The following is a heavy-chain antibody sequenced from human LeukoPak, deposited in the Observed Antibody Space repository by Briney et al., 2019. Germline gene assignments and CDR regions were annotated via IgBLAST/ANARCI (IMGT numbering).Heavy chain of an antibody. D-gene: IGHD3-10*01. CDR2: IYYSGST. J-gene: IGHJ5*02. CDR3: ARDFSALWFGELSGGFDL. Sequence: SETLSLTCTVAGGSISSYYGSWVRQPPGKGLEWVGYIYYSGSTNYNPSLKSRVTISVDTSKNQFSLKLSSVTAADTAVYYCARDFSALWFGELSGGFDLWGQGTLVTVSS. V-gene: IGHV4-59*01. CDR1: GGSISSYY.